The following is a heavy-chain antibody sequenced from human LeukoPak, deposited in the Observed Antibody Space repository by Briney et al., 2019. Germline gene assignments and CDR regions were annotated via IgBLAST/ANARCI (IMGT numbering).Heavy chain of an antibody. Sequence: SQTLSLTCAISGDSVSSNSAAWNWIRQSPSRGLEWLGRTYYRSKWYNDYAVSVKSRITINPDTSKNQFSLQLNSVNPEDTAVYYCARGAGPKQQLTAYYFDYWGQGTLVTVSS. V-gene: IGHV6-1*01. CDR2: TYYRSKWYN. J-gene: IGHJ4*02. D-gene: IGHD6-13*01. CDR3: ARGAGPKQQLTAYYFDY. CDR1: GDSVSSNSAA.